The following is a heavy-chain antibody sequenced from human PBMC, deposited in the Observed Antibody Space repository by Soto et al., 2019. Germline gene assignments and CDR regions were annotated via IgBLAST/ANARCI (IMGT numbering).Heavy chain of an antibody. D-gene: IGHD2-2*01. CDR3: ARKGRDIVVVPAASDGMDV. CDR2: ISSSSSTI. V-gene: IGHV3-48*01. J-gene: IGHJ6*02. Sequence: GGSLRLSCASSGFTFRSYSMNWVRQAPGKGLEWVSYISSSSSTIYYADSVKGRFTISRDNAKNSLYLQMNSLRAEDTAVYYCARKGRDIVVVPAASDGMDVWGQGTTVTVSS. CDR1: GFTFRSYS.